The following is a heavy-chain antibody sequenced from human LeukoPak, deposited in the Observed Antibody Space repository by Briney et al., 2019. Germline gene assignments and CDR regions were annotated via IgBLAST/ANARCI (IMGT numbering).Heavy chain of an antibody. CDR3: ARDTRGEYQLLSSDY. CDR1: GFTFSSYA. V-gene: IGHV3-23*01. Sequence: GGSLRLSCAASGFTFSSYAMSWVRQAPGKGLEWVSAISGSGGSTYYADSVKGRFTISRDNSKNSLYLQMNSLRTEDTAVYYCARDTRGEYQLLSSDYWGQGTLVTVSS. J-gene: IGHJ4*02. CDR2: ISGSGGST. D-gene: IGHD2-2*01.